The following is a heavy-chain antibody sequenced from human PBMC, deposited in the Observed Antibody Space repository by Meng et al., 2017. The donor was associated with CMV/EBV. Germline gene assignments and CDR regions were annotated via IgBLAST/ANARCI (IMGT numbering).Heavy chain of an antibody. D-gene: IGHD1-26*01. J-gene: IGHJ4*02. V-gene: IGHV4-34*01. CDR3: ARVTPSIVGATSFDY. CDR1: GGSFSGYY. Sequence: GSLRLSCAVYGGSFSGYYWSWIRQPPGKGLEWIGEINHSGSTNYNPSLKSRVTISVDTSKNQFSLKLSSVTAADTAVYYCARVTPSIVGATSFDYWGQGTLVTVSS. CDR2: INHSGST.